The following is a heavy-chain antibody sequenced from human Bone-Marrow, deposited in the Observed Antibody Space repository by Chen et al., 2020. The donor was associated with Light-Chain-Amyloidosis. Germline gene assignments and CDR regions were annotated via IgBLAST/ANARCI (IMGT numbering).Heavy chain of an antibody. Sequence: EQSGPEVKKPGESLKISCKGSGYTFPNYWIGWVRQMPGEGLEWMGVIYPDDSDARYSPSFEGQVTISADKSITTAYLQWRSLKASDTAMYYCARRRDGYNFDYWGQGTLVTVSS. CDR1: GYTFPNYW. V-gene: IGHV5-51*01. CDR2: IYPDDSDA. CDR3: ARRRDGYNFDY. J-gene: IGHJ4*02. D-gene: IGHD5-12*01.